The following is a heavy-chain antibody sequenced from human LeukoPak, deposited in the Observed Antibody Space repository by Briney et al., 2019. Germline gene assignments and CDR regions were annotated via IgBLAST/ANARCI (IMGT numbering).Heavy chain of an antibody. J-gene: IGHJ4*02. CDR2: IWYDGSNK. CDR3: ARRRGGYSYGDFDY. CDR1: GFTFSSYG. D-gene: IGHD5-18*01. Sequence: PGGSLRLSCAASGFTFSSYGMHWVRQAPGKGLEWVAVIWYDGSNKYYADSVKGRFTISRDNAKNSLYLQMNSLRAEDTAIYYCARRRGGYSYGDFDYWGQGTLVTVSS. V-gene: IGHV3-33*01.